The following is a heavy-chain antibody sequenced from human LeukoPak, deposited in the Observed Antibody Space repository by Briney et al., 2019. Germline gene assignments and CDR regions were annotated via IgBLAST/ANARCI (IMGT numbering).Heavy chain of an antibody. Sequence: GGSLRLSCAASGFTVSSNYMSWVRQAPGKGLEWVSVIYSGGSTYYADSVKGRFTISRDNSKNTLYLQMNSLRAEDTAVYYCARDPGYGYGYWSYFDYWGQGTLVTVSS. V-gene: IGHV3-66*01. D-gene: IGHD5-18*01. CDR2: IYSGGST. CDR3: ARDPGYGYGYWSYFDY. J-gene: IGHJ4*02. CDR1: GFTVSSNY.